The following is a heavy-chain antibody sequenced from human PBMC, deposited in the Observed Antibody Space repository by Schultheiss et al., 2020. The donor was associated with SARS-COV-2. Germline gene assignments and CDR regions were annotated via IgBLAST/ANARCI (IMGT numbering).Heavy chain of an antibody. CDR3: TRTHGVYTGSYYGY. CDR1: GFTFSSYW. V-gene: IGHV3-13*05. Sequence: GGSLRLSCAASGFTFSSYWMSWVRQAPGKGLEWVSAIGTAGDPYYPGSVKGRFTISRDNDKNSLYLQMNGLRVEDTGVYYCTRTHGVYTGSYYGYWGQGPLVTVSS. CDR2: IGTAGDP. J-gene: IGHJ4*03. D-gene: IGHD1-26*01.